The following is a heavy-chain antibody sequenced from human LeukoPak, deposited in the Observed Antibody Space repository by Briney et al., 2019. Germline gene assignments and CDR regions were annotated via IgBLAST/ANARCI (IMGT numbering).Heavy chain of an antibody. J-gene: IGHJ4*02. CDR2: INHSGYT. CDR3: TRAVAGHPD. Sequence: PSETLSLTCAVSGVPFSNYYWSWVRQSPSQGLEWIGEINHSGYTNYNPSLKSRVTMPIDTSKNQFSLKLTSVTAADAGVYYCTRAVAGHPDWGQGTLVTVSS. D-gene: IGHD6-19*01. V-gene: IGHV4-34*01. CDR1: GVPFSNYY.